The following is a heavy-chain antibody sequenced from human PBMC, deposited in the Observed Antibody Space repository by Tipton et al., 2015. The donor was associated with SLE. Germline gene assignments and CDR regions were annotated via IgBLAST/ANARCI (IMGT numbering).Heavy chain of an antibody. Sequence: GLVKPSQTISLTCVISGDSISSDSATWNWVRQSPSRGLEWLGRTYYRAKWYNDYAVSVKSRITINPDTSKNQFSLQLNSVTPEDTAVYYCARGLRGRPASFDYWGQGTLVTVSS. V-gene: IGHV6-1*01. J-gene: IGHJ4*02. CDR2: TYYRAKWYN. D-gene: IGHD3-10*01. CDR1: GDSISSDSAT. CDR3: ARGLRGRPASFDY.